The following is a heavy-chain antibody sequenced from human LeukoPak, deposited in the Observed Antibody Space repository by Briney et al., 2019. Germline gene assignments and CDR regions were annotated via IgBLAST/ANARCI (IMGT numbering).Heavy chain of an antibody. J-gene: IGHJ6*03. CDR2: INHSGST. V-gene: IGHV4-39*01. CDR1: GGSISSSSYY. D-gene: IGHD6-19*01. Sequence: SETLSLTCTVSGGSISSSSYYWGWLRPPPGKGLEWIVEINHSGSTNYNPSLKSRVTISVDTSKNQFSLKLSSVTAADTAVYYCARQEYSSGWGFWNYYYYMDVWGKGTTVTVSS. CDR3: ARQEYSSGWGFWNYYYYMDV.